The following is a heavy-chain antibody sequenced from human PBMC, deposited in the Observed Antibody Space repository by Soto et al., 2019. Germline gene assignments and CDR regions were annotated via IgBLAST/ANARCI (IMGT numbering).Heavy chain of an antibody. V-gene: IGHV3-48*01. Sequence: EVQLVESGGGLVQPGGSLRLSCAASGFTFSSYSMNWVRQAPGKGLEWVSYISSSSSTIYYADSVKGRFTISRDNAKNSLYLQMNSLRAEDTAVYYCARPLTGTFDYWGQGTLVTVSS. CDR3: ARPLTGTFDY. D-gene: IGHD1-20*01. CDR1: GFTFSSYS. J-gene: IGHJ4*02. CDR2: ISSSSSTI.